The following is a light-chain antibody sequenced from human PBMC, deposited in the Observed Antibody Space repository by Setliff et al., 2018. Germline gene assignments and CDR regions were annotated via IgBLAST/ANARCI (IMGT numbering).Light chain of an antibody. CDR2: EVI. V-gene: IGLV2-14*01. CDR3: LSYTNSDTVV. J-gene: IGLJ1*01. CDR1: SSDIGGYKY. Sequence: QSVLTQPASVSGSPGRSITISCTGTSSDIGGYKYVSWCQQHPGKAPKLMIYEVIKRPSGVSNRFSGSKSGNTASLTISGLQAEDEADYYCLSYTNSDTVVFGTGTKVTVL.